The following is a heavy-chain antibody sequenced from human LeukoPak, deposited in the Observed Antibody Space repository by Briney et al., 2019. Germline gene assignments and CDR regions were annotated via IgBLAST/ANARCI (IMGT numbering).Heavy chain of an antibody. CDR1: GGSSSGFY. Sequence: SETLSLTCGVYGGSSSGFYWSWVRQPPGKGLEWLGQIGPGGDTTYNPSLDSRLTISLDTSRNHFSLKVNSVTAADTAVYYCARHGRYDFAYWGQGTLVAVSS. CDR3: ARHGRYDFAY. CDR2: IGPGGDT. V-gene: IGHV4-34*01. J-gene: IGHJ4*02. D-gene: IGHD3-16*01.